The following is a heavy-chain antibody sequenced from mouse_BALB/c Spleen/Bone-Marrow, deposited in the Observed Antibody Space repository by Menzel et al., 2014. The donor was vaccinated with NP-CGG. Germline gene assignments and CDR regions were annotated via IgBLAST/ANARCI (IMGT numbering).Heavy chain of an antibody. CDR1: GYAFTNYL. Sequence: VQLQQSGAELVRPGTSVKASCKASGYAFTNYLIEWVKQRPGQGLEWIGVINTGSGGTNYNEKFKGKAALTADKSSSTAYMQLSSLTSDDSAVYFCARSRTGFAYWGQGTLVTVSA. CDR3: ARSRTGFAY. V-gene: IGHV1-54*03. CDR2: INTGSGGT. J-gene: IGHJ3*01.